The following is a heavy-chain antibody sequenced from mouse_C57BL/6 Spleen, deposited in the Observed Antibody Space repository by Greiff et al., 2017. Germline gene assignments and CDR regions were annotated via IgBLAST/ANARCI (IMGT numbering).Heavy chain of an antibody. V-gene: IGHV1-80*01. Sequence: VQLQQSGAELVKPGASVKISCKASGYAFSSYWLNWVKQRPATGLVWIVQIYPGDGDTNYNGKFNGQATLTPDKSSSTAYMQLSGLTAEDSAVYFCARFTTGHYFDYWGQGTTLTVSS. D-gene: IGHD1-1*01. J-gene: IGHJ2*01. CDR1: GYAFSSYW. CDR2: IYPGDGDT. CDR3: ARFTTGHYFDY.